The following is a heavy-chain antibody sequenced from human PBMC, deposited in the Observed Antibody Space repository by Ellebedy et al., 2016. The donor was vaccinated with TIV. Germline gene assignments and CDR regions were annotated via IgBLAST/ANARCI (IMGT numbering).Heavy chain of an antibody. Sequence: GESLKISCAASGFTFSHYWMSWVRQAPGRGLEWVANVNQNEREKYYVDSVKGRFTISRDNSKNTLYLQMNSLRGEDTAVYYCAKRSGSFSFFDYWGQGTLVTVSS. CDR2: VNQNEREK. J-gene: IGHJ4*02. V-gene: IGHV3-7*01. D-gene: IGHD1-26*01. CDR1: GFTFSHYW. CDR3: AKRSGSFSFFDY.